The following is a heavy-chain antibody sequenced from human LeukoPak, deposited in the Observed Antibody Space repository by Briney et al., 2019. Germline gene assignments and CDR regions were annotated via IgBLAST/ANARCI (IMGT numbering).Heavy chain of an antibody. CDR3: ARACGNYCHYMDV. D-gene: IGHD5-12*01. Sequence: PSETLSLTCVVSGYSISSGYYWGWTRQPPGKGLEWIGNIYHSGSTYYNPSLKSRVTMSVDTSKNQFSLKLSSMTAADTAVYYCARACGNYCHYMDVWGKGTTVTVSS. CDR1: GYSISSGYY. V-gene: IGHV4-38-2*01. CDR2: IYHSGST. J-gene: IGHJ6*03.